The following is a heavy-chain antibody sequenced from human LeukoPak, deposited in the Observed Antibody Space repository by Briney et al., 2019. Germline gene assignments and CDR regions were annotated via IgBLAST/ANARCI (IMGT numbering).Heavy chain of an antibody. V-gene: IGHV3-23*01. CDR3: ARRFSSSWADYFDY. CDR1: GFTFSSYA. J-gene: IGHJ4*02. D-gene: IGHD6-13*01. Sequence: PGGSLRLSCAASGFTFSSYAMSWVRQAPGKGLEWVSAISGSGGSTYYADSVKGRFTISRDNSKNTLYLQVKSLRAEDTAVYYCARRFSSSWADYFDYWGQGTLVIVSS. CDR2: ISGSGGST.